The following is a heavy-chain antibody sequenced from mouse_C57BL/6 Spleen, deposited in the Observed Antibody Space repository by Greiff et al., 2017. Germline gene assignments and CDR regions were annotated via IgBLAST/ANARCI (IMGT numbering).Heavy chain of an antibody. CDR1: GYTFTSYW. J-gene: IGHJ3*01. CDR2: IDPSDSYT. Sequence: QVQLQQPGAELVRPGTSVKLSCKASGYTFTSYWMHWVKQRPGQGLEWIGVIDPSDSYTNYKQKFKGKATLTVDKSSSTAYMQLSSLTSEDSAVYYCARGGLYYYGSSYPLAYWGQGTLVTVSA. CDR3: ARGGLYYYGSSYPLAY. V-gene: IGHV1-59*01. D-gene: IGHD1-1*01.